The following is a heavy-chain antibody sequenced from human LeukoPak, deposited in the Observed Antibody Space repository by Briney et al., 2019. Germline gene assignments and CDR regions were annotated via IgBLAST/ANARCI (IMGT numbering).Heavy chain of an antibody. J-gene: IGHJ4*02. V-gene: IGHV4-31*11. CDR1: GGSLRGYH. Sequence: SETLSLTCGVYGGSLRGYHWSWIRQSPGKGLEWIGYIYYSGSTYYNPSLKSRVTISVDTSKNQFSLKLSSVTAADTAVYYCARANPGYDILTGYPVIDYWGQGTLVTVSS. D-gene: IGHD3-9*01. CDR3: ARANPGYDILTGYPVIDY. CDR2: IYYSGST.